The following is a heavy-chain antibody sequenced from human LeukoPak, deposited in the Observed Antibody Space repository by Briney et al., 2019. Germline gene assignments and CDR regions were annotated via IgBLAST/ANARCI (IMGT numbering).Heavy chain of an antibody. D-gene: IGHD5-12*01. CDR1: GGSINSYY. V-gene: IGHV4-59*01. J-gene: IGHJ4*02. CDR2: IYYSGST. Sequence: SETLSLTCTVSGGSINSYYWSWNRQPPGKGLEWIGYIYYSGSTNYNPSLKSRVTISVDTSKNQFSLKLSSVTAADTAVYYCARGGYSGYDWDFDYWGQGTLVTVSS. CDR3: ARGGYSGYDWDFDY.